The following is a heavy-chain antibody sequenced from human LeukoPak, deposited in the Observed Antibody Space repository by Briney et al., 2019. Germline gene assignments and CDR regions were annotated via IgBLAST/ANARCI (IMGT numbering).Heavy chain of an antibody. Sequence: GGSLRLSCAASGFTFSSYSMNWVRQAPGKGLEWVSSITGSSSYIYYADSVKGRFTISRDNAKNSLYLQMNSLRAEDTAVYYCARYISTMGANWFDPWGQGTLVTVSS. V-gene: IGHV3-21*01. D-gene: IGHD3-22*01. CDR3: ARYISTMGANWFDP. CDR1: GFTFSSYS. J-gene: IGHJ5*02. CDR2: ITGSSSYI.